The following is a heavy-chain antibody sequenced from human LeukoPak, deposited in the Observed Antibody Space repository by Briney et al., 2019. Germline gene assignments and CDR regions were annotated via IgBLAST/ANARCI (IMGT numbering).Heavy chain of an antibody. Sequence: SETLSLTCTISGGSISSYYWSWLRQPPGKGLEWIGYIYYTGSTDHNPSLKSRVTISVDTSKNQFSLKLSSVTAADTAVYYCARPEGHWFDPWGQGTLVTVSS. CDR2: IYYTGST. V-gene: IGHV4-59*08. CDR1: GGSISSYY. CDR3: ARPEGHWFDP. J-gene: IGHJ5*02.